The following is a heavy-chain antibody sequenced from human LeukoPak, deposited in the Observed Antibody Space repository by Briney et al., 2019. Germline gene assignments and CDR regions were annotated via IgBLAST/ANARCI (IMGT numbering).Heavy chain of an antibody. V-gene: IGHV3-30*18. D-gene: IGHD2-15*01. J-gene: IGHJ3*02. CDR2: ISYDGSNK. CDR3: AKGFSVAATVFDAFDI. CDR1: GFTFSSYG. Sequence: GGSLRLSCAASGFTFSSYGMHWVRQAPGKGLEWVAVISYDGSNKYYADSVKGRFTISRDNSKNTLYLQMNSLGAEDTAVYYCAKGFSVAATVFDAFDIWGQGTMVTVSS.